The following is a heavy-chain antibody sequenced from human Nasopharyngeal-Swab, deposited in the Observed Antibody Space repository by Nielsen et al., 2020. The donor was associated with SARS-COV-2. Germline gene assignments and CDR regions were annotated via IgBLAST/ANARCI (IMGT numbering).Heavy chain of an antibody. CDR1: GSSFSRYA. D-gene: IGHD2-15*01. CDR3: ATELVVAAGGSYYYYSMDV. V-gene: IGHV3-23*01. CDR2: ISASGGST. J-gene: IGHJ6*02. Sequence: GESLKISCAASGSSFSRYAMNWVRQAPGKGLEWVSGISASGGSTDQADSVKGRFTISRDNSKNTLYLQMNSLRAEDTAVYYCATELVVAAGGSYYYYSMDVWGQGTTVTVSS.